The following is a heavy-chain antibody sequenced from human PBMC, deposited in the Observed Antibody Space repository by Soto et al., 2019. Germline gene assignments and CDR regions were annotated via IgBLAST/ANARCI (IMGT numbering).Heavy chain of an antibody. D-gene: IGHD5-12*01. CDR1: GFTFSSYW. CDR2: IKQDGSEK. Sequence: SLRLSCAASGFTFSSYWMSWVRQAPGKGLEWVANIKQDGSEKYYVDSVKGRFTISRDNAKNSLYLQMNSLRAEDTAVYYCARDRIASGYGPSAFDIWGQGTMVTVSS. J-gene: IGHJ3*02. V-gene: IGHV3-7*01. CDR3: ARDRIASGYGPSAFDI.